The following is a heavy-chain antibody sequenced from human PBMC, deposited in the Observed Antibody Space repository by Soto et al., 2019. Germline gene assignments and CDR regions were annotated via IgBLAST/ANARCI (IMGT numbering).Heavy chain of an antibody. J-gene: IGHJ5*02. CDR1: GGSISSGGYS. CDR2: IYHSGST. CDR3: AGVRGPNCVGDCYPPTPNCFDP. V-gene: IGHV4-30-2*01. D-gene: IGHD2-21*01. Sequence: QLQLQESGSGLVKPSQTLSLTCAVSGGSISSGGYSWGWIRQPPGKGLEWIGYIYHSGSTYYNPSLKGRTTITVDRCRNQSSLKLRSVTATDTAVYYCAGVRGPNCVGDCYPPTPNCFDPWGQGTLVTVSS.